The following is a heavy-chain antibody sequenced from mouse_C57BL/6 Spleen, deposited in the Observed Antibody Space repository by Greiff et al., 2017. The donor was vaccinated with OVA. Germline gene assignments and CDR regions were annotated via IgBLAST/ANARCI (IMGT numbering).Heavy chain of an antibody. J-gene: IGHJ4*01. CDR2: IYPGSGST. V-gene: IGHV1-55*01. Sequence: QVQLQQPGAELVKPGASVKMSCKASGYTFTSYWITWVKQRPGQGLEWIGDIYPGSGSTKYNEKFKSKATLTVDTSSSTAYMQLSSLTSDDSAVYYCSRVGIYSNYPYYAMDYWGQGTSVTVSS. CDR3: SRVGIYSNYPYYAMDY. D-gene: IGHD2-5*01. CDR1: GYTFTSYW.